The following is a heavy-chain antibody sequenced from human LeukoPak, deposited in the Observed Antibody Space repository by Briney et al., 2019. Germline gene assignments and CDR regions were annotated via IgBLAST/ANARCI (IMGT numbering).Heavy chain of an antibody. V-gene: IGHV3-23*01. Sequence: GGSLRLSCSASGFTFSSYAMSWVRQAPGKGLEWVSSISNSGGRTFYTDSVKGRFTISRDNSKITLYLQMNSLRAEDTAVYYCAKSYNGYESKPDYWGQGTLVTVSS. CDR1: GFTFSSYA. CDR3: AKSYNGYESKPDY. J-gene: IGHJ4*02. CDR2: ISNSGGRT. D-gene: IGHD5-12*01.